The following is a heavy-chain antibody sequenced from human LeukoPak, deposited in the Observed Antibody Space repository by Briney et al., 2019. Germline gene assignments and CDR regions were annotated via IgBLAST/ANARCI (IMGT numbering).Heavy chain of an antibody. CDR2: INPNSGGT. V-gene: IGHV1-2*06. J-gene: IGHJ3*02. CDR1: GYTFTGYY. Sequence: ASVKVSCKASGYTFTGYYMHWVRQAPGQGLEWMGRINPNSGGTNYAQKFQGRVTMTRDTSISTAYMELSRLRSDDTAVYYCARGPIGLRGAFDIWGQGTVVTVSS. CDR3: ARGPIGLRGAFDI. D-gene: IGHD2-15*01.